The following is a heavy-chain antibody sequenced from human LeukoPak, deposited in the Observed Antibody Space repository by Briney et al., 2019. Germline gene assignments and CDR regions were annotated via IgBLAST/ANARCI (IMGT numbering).Heavy chain of an antibody. J-gene: IGHJ4*02. D-gene: IGHD3-3*01. Sequence: PGGSLRLSWAASGXTFSSYGMHWVRQAPGKGLEWVAVISYDGSNKYYADSVKGRFTISRDNSKNTLYLQMNSLRAEDTAVYYCAKVGTYYDFWSGYSYFDYWGQGTLVTVSS. CDR1: GXTFSSYG. CDR3: AKVGTYYDFWSGYSYFDY. CDR2: ISYDGSNK. V-gene: IGHV3-30*18.